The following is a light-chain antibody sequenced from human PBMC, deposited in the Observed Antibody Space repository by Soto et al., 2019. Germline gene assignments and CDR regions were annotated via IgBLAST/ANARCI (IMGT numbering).Light chain of an antibody. CDR2: DVT. CDR3: SSYTISSTLYV. CDR1: SSDVGGYNY. J-gene: IGLJ1*01. V-gene: IGLV2-14*01. Sequence: QSALTQPASVSGSPGQSITISCTGTSSDVGGYNYVSWYQQHPGKAPKLMIYDVTNRPSGVSNRFSGSKSGNTASLTFSGLQAEDEADYYCSSYTISSTLYVFGTGTKVTVL.